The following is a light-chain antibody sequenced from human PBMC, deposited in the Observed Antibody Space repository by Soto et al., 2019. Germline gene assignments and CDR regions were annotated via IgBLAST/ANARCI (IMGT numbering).Light chain of an antibody. CDR3: QQRSNWPGT. J-gene: IGKJ3*01. Sequence: EIVLTQSPATLSLSPGERATLSCRASQSFSSYLAWYQQKPGQAPRLLIYDASNRATGIPARFSGSGSGTDFTLTISSLEPEDFAVYYCQQRSNWPGTFGPGTKVDIK. V-gene: IGKV3-11*01. CDR1: QSFSSY. CDR2: DAS.